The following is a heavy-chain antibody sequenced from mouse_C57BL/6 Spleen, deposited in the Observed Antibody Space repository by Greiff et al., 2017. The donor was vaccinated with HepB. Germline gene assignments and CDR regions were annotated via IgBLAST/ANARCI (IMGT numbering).Heavy chain of an antibody. CDR3: ARNYGSSHWYFDV. V-gene: IGHV1-7*01. J-gene: IGHJ1*03. Sequence: VMLVESGAELAKPGASVKLSCKASGYTFTSYWMHWVKQRPGQGLEWIGYINPSSGYTKYNQKFKDKATLTADKSSSTAYMQLSSLTYEDSAVYYCARNYGSSHWYFDVWGTGTTVTVSS. CDR2: INPSSGYT. CDR1: GYTFTSYW. D-gene: IGHD1-1*01.